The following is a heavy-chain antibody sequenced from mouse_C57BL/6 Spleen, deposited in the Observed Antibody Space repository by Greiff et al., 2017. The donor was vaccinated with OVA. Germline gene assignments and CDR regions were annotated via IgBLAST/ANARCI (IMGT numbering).Heavy chain of an antibody. CDR1: GYAFSSSW. J-gene: IGHJ1*03. CDR2: IYPGDGDT. Sequence: VQRVESGPELVKPGASVKISCKASGYAFSSSWMNWVKQRPGKGLEWIGRIYPGDGDTNYNGKFKGKATLTADKSSSTAYMQLSSLTSEDSAVYFCARRGGNWYFDVWGTGTTVTVSS. V-gene: IGHV1-82*01. CDR3: ARRGGNWYFDV.